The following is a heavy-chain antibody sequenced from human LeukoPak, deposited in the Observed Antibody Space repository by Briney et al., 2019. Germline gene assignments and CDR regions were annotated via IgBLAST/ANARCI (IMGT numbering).Heavy chain of an antibody. Sequence: ASVKVSCKASGYTFTSYAMHWVRQAPGQRLEWMGWINAGNGNTKYSRKFQGRVTITRDTSASTAYMELSSLRSEDTAVYYCARGAGEVWFGELFPLDYWGQGTLVTVSS. CDR3: ARGAGEVWFGELFPLDY. D-gene: IGHD3-10*01. CDR2: INAGNGNT. J-gene: IGHJ4*02. CDR1: GYTFTSYA. V-gene: IGHV1-3*01.